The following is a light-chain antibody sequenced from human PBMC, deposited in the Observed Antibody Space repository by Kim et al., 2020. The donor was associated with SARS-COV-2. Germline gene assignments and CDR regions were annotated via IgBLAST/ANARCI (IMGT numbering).Light chain of an antibody. CDR1: QSVRSN. Sequence: EIVMTQSPATLSVYPGERATLSCRASQSVRSNLAWYQQKPGQAPRLLIYGASTRATGIPARFSGSGSGTEFTLTISSLQPEDFAVYYCQQYNNWPPWTFGQGTKVDIK. J-gene: IGKJ1*01. V-gene: IGKV3-15*01. CDR3: QQYNNWPPWT. CDR2: GAS.